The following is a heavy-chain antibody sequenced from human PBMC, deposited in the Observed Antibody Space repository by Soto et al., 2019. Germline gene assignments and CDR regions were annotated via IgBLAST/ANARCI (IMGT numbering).Heavy chain of an antibody. J-gene: IGHJ4*02. CDR2: INPNSGGT. Sequence: SVKVSCKASGYTFTGYYMHWVRQAPGQGLEWMGWINPNSGGTNYAQKFQGRVTMTRDTSISTAYMELSRLRSDDTAVYYCARPVYYDFWSGYLFDYWGQGTLVTVSS. CDR1: GYTFTGYY. D-gene: IGHD3-3*01. V-gene: IGHV1-2*02. CDR3: ARPVYYDFWSGYLFDY.